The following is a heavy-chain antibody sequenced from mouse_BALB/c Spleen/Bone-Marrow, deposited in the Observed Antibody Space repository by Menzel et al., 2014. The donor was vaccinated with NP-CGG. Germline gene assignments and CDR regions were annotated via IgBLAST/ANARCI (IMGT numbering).Heavy chain of an antibody. J-gene: IGHJ3*01. Sequence: DVHLVESGGDLVKPGGSLKLSCAASGFTFSTYIMSWVRQTPEKRLEWVATISSGGRYIFYPDSVKGRFTLSRDNAKNTLYLQMSSLRSDDTAMYYCTREEDYDGNYKFAYWDQGTLVTVSA. CDR1: GFTFSTYI. CDR3: TREEDYDGNYKFAY. D-gene: IGHD2-3*01. V-gene: IGHV5-6-4*01. CDR2: ISSGGRYI.